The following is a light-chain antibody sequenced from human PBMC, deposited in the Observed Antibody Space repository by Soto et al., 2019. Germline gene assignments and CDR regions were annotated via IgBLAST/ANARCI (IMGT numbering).Light chain of an antibody. Sequence: QYALTQPASVSGSPGQSITISWTGSSSDVGGNKYVSWYQQYPGKAPKLMICDVSNRPSGVSNRFSGSKSGNTASLTISGLQAEDEADYYCSAFTGTTYVFGTGTKLTVL. CDR2: DVS. CDR3: SAFTGTTYV. J-gene: IGLJ1*01. CDR1: SSDVGGNKY. V-gene: IGLV2-14*01.